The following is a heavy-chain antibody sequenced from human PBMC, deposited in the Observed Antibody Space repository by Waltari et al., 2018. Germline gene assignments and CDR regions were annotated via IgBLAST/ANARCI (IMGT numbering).Heavy chain of an antibody. J-gene: IGHJ3*02. CDR3: ARGYCSGGSCYLDAFDI. CDR1: GYTFTSYY. Sequence: QVQLVQSGAEVKKPGASVKVSCKASGYTFTSYYMHCVRQAPGQGLEWMGIINPSGGSTSYAQKFQGRVTMTRDTSTRTVYMELSSLRSEDAAVYYCARGYCSGGSCYLDAFDIWGQGTMVTVSS. D-gene: IGHD2-15*01. CDR2: INPSGGST. V-gene: IGHV1-46*01.